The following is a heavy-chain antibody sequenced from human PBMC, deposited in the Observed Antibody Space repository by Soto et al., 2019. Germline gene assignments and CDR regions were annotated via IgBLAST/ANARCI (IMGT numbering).Heavy chain of an antibody. CDR2: IYASGSE. CDR3: AHRRSEALRCFFDP. CDR1: GFSLSTGGGA. Sequence: QITLKESGPTLVKPTQTLTLTCSFSGFSLSTGGGAVGWIRQPPGKALEWLAVIYASGSESYSPSLKSRLSITKDTSRTQVVLTMTNMDPVDTATYYCAHRRSEALRCFFDPWGQGMLVTVS. V-gene: IGHV2-5*01. D-gene: IGHD3-3*01. J-gene: IGHJ5*02.